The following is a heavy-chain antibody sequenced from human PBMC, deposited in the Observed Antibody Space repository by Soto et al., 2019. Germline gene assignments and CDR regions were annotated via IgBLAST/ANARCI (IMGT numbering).Heavy chain of an antibody. J-gene: IGHJ6*02. CDR2: IIPIFGTA. V-gene: IGHV1-69*13. CDR3: ARAANFITIFGVVIWERYYYYCMDV. CDR1: GGTFSSYA. Sequence: SVKVSCKASGGTFSSYAINWVRQAPGQGLEWMGGIIPIFGTADYAQKFQGRVTITADESTSTAYMELSSLRSEDTAVYYCARAANFITIFGVVIWERYYYYCMDVWGQGTTVTVSS. D-gene: IGHD3-3*01.